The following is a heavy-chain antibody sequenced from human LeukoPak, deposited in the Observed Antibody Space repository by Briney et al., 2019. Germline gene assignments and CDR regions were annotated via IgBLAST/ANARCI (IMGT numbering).Heavy chain of an antibody. CDR2: ISGSGGST. CDR3: ATGTAAAGPSGDAFDI. J-gene: IGHJ3*02. CDR1: GFTFSSYG. V-gene: IGHV3-23*01. Sequence: GGSLRLSCAASGFTFSSYGMSWVRQAPGKGLEWVSAISGSGGSTYYADSVKGRFTISRDNSKNTLYLQMDSLRAEDTAVYYCATGTAAAGPSGDAFDIWGQGTMVTVSS. D-gene: IGHD6-13*01.